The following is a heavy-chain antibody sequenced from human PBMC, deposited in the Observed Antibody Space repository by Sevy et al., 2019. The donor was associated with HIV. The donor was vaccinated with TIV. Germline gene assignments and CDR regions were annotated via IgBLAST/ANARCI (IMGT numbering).Heavy chain of an antibody. D-gene: IGHD2-15*01. Sequence: ASVKVSCKASGYTFTSYGISWVRQAPGQGLEWMGWISAYNGNTNYAQKLQGRVTMTTDTSTSTAYMELRSLRSDETAEYYCAREGYCSGGSCYSDFHYYYYGMDVWGQGTTVTVSS. CDR3: AREGYCSGGSCYSDFHYYYYGMDV. V-gene: IGHV1-18*01. J-gene: IGHJ6*02. CDR2: ISAYNGNT. CDR1: GYTFTSYG.